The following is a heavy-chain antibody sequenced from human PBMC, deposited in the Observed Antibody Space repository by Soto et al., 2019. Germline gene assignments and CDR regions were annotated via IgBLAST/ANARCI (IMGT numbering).Heavy chain of an antibody. J-gene: IGHJ6*02. CDR3: ARDGYDSSGYYYGNYYYGMDV. Sequence: SETLSLTCTVSGGTISSGDYYWSWIRQPPGKGLEWIGYIYYSGSTYYNPSLKSRVTISVDTSKNQFSLKLSSVTAADTAVYYCARDGYDSSGYYYGNYYYGMDVWGQGTTVTVSS. CDR1: GGTISSGDYY. D-gene: IGHD3-22*01. CDR2: IYYSGST. V-gene: IGHV4-30-4*01.